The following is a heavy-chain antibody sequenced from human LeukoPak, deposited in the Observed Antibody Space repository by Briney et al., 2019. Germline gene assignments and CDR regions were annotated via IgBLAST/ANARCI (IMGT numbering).Heavy chain of an antibody. CDR1: GYSISSGYY. V-gene: IGHV4-38-2*01. CDR2: IYHSGST. CDR3: ARHIAAARIDY. D-gene: IGHD6-13*01. Sequence: SETLSLTCAVSGYSISSGYYWGWIRQPPGKGLEWIGSIYHSGSTYYNPSLKSRVTISVDTSKNQFSLKLSSVTAADTAVYYCARHIAAARIDYWGQGTLVTVSS. J-gene: IGHJ4*02.